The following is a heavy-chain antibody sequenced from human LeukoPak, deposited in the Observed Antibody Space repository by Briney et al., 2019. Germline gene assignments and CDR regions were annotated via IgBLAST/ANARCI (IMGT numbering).Heavy chain of an antibody. Sequence: PSETLSLTCSVSGGSISNYYWSWIRQPPGKGLEWIGYIYYSGSTNYNPSLKSRVTISVDTSKNQFSLKLSSVTAADTAVYYCATTTVDDAFDIWGQGTMVTVSS. J-gene: IGHJ3*02. CDR3: ATTTVDDAFDI. CDR1: GGSISNYY. D-gene: IGHD4-11*01. V-gene: IGHV4-59*01. CDR2: IYYSGST.